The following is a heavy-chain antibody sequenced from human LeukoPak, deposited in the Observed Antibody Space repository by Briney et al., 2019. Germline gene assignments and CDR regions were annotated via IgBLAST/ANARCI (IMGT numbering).Heavy chain of an antibody. CDR2: ISGSGGST. Sequence: PGGSLRLSCAASGFTFSSYAMSWVRQAPGKGLEWVSAISGSGGSTYYADSVKGRFTISRDNSKNTLYLQMNSLRAEDTAVYYRARLMESSLASPFDYWGQGTLVTVSS. V-gene: IGHV3-23*01. CDR1: GFTFSSYA. D-gene: IGHD2-8*01. CDR3: ARLMESSLASPFDY. J-gene: IGHJ4*02.